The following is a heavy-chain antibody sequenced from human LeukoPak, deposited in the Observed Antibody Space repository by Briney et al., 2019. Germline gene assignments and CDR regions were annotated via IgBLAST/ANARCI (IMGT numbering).Heavy chain of an antibody. D-gene: IGHD3-22*01. J-gene: IGHJ1*01. CDR2: IYTSGST. Sequence: SQTLSLTCTVSGGSISSGSYYWSWIRQPAGKGLEWIGRIYTSGSTNYNPSLKSRVTISVDTSKNQFSLKLSSVTAADTAVYYCARHRGYYDGKYFQHWGRGTLVTVSS. CDR1: GGSISSGSYY. CDR3: ARHRGYYDGKYFQH. V-gene: IGHV4-61*02.